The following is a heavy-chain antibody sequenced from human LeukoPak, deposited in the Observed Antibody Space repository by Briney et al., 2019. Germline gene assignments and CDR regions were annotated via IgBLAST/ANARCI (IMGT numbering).Heavy chain of an antibody. J-gene: IGHJ6*02. CDR3: AKGNNPYYYYAVDV. V-gene: IGHV3-23*01. CDR1: GFTFTNYA. D-gene: IGHD1/OR15-1a*01. Sequence: GGSQRLSCATSGFTFTNYAMTGVRQAPGKGLEWVSTISGSAENTYYADSVKGRFTISRDNSKNTLYQQMNSLRAEDTAVYYCAKGNNPYYYYAVDVWGQGTTVTVSS. CDR2: ISGSAENT.